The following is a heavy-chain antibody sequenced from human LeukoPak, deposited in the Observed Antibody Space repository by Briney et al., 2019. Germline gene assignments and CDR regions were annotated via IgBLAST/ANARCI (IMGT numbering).Heavy chain of an antibody. V-gene: IGHV1-46*01. CDR1: GYTFTNYY. CDR3: ARVSGRLGGAFDI. Sequence: ASVKVSCKASGYTFTNYYMHWVRQAPGQGLEWMGIINPSGGTTSYGQRFQGRVTMTRDTSTTTVYMQLSSQRSEDTAVYYCARVSGRLGGAFDIWGQGTMVTVSS. J-gene: IGHJ3*02. D-gene: IGHD3-16*01. CDR2: INPSGGTT.